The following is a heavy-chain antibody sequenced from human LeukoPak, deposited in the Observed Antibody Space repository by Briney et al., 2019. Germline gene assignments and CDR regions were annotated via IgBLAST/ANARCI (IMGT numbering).Heavy chain of an antibody. CDR1: GFTVSSNY. V-gene: IGHV3-66*01. J-gene: IGHJ6*02. D-gene: IGHD4-17*01. CDR2: IYSGGST. CDR3: ARGTVTSLYGMDV. Sequence: GGSLRLSCAASGFTVSSNYMSWVRQAPGKVLEWVSVIYSGGSTYYADSVKSRYTISRDNSKNTLYLQMNSLRAEDTAVYYCARGTVTSLYGMDVWGQGTTVTVSS.